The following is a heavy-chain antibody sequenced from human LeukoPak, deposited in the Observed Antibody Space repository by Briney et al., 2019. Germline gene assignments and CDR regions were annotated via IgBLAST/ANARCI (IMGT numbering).Heavy chain of an antibody. D-gene: IGHD5-12*01. CDR1: GFTFSNAW. CDR3: ARDRIVATGFFGY. V-gene: IGHV3-30-3*01. J-gene: IGHJ4*02. CDR2: ISYDGSNK. Sequence: GGSLRLSCAASGFTFSNAWMSWVRQAPGKGLEWVAVISYDGSNKYYADSVKGRFTISRDNSKNTLYLQMNSLRAEDTAVYYCARDRIVATGFFGYWGQGTLVTVSS.